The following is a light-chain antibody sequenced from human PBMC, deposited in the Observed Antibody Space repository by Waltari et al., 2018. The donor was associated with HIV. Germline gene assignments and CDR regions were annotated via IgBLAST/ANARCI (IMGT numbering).Light chain of an antibody. CDR3: QAWDSSSAVV. CDR2: QSS. CDR1: KLGDTY. Sequence: SYELTQSPSVSVSPGQTASITCSGDKLGDTYVSCYQQKPGQSPVLVIYQSSKRPSEIPERFSGSNSGDTATLTISGTQAVDEADYYCQAWDSSSAVVFGGGTKLTVL. V-gene: IGLV3-1*01. J-gene: IGLJ2*01.